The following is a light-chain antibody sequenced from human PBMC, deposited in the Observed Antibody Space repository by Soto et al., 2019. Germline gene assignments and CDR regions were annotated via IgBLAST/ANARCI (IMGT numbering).Light chain of an antibody. Sequence: DIQMTQSPSSLSASVGDRVTITCRASQGISNYLAWYQQKPGKVPKLLIYAASTLQSGVPSRFSGSGSGTDFTLTISSLQTEDVAPYYCHKYNSAPRTFGQGTKVEIK. J-gene: IGKJ1*01. CDR3: HKYNSAPRT. CDR2: AAS. CDR1: QGISNY. V-gene: IGKV1-27*01.